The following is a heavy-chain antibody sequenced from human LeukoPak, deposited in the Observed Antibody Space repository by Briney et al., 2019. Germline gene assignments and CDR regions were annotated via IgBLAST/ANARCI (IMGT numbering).Heavy chain of an antibody. D-gene: IGHD6-13*01. CDR3: ARDVAIAAAGYYFDY. J-gene: IGHJ4*02. V-gene: IGHV1-46*01. CDR2: INPSGGST. Sequence: ASVKVSCKASGYTFTSYYMHWVRQAPGQGLEWMGIINPSGGSTSYAQKFQGRVTMTRDTSTSTVYMGLSSLRSEDTAVYYCARDVAIAAAGYYFDYWGQGTLVTVSS. CDR1: GYTFTSYY.